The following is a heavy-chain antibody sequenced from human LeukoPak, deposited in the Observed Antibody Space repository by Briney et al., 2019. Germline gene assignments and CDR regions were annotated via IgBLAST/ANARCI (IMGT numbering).Heavy chain of an antibody. CDR1: GFTFSSYG. CDR3: AREGVTHFDY. V-gene: IGHV3-33*01. J-gene: IGHJ4*02. D-gene: IGHD2-21*02. Sequence: GGSLRLSCAASGFTFSSYGMHWVRQAPGKGLEWVAVIWYDGSNKYYADSMKGRFTISRDNSENTLYLQMNSLRAEDTAVYYCAREGVTHFDYWGQGTLVTVSS. CDR2: IWYDGSNK.